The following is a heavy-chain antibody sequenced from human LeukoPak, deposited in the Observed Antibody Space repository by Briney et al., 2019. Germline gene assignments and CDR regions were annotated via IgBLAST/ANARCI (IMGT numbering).Heavy chain of an antibody. CDR1: GYTFTGYY. CDR2: INPNSGGT. CDR3: ARGGAFCSITTCHEFDH. V-gene: IGHV1-2*02. J-gene: IGHJ4*02. Sequence: ASVKVSCKASGYTFTGYYMHWVRQAPGQGLEWMGWINPNSGGTKSAQQFEGRVTMTRDTSDTTGYLELRSLRLDDTATYYCARGGAFCSITTCHEFDHWGQGALVIVSS. D-gene: IGHD2-2*01.